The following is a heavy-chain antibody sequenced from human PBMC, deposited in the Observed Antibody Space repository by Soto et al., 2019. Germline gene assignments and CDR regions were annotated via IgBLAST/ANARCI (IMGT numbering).Heavy chain of an antibody. D-gene: IGHD2-2*01. J-gene: IGHJ6*02. CDR1: GFTYEDFA. Sequence: EVQLVESGGGLVEPGKSLRLSCVVAGFTYEDFAMHWVRQAPGKGLEWVSGISWNSASTGYADSLTGRFTISRDNAKNSLYLQMRNLTGDDTAMYYCVKDFRRYTSGVDVWGPGTSVTVSS. V-gene: IGHV3-9*01. CDR3: VKDFRRYTSGVDV. CDR2: ISWNSAST.